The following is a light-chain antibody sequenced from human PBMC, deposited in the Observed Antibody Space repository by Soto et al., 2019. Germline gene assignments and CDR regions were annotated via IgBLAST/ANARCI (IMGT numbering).Light chain of an antibody. CDR2: GAS. CDR1: QSVISSY. V-gene: IGKV3-20*01. Sequence: EIVLTQSPGTLSLSQGEGATLSCRASQSVISSYFAWYQQKPGQAPRLLIYGASSRATGIPDRFSGSGSGTDFTLTISRLEPEDFAVYYCQQYGSSPWTFGQGTKVETK. CDR3: QQYGSSPWT. J-gene: IGKJ1*01.